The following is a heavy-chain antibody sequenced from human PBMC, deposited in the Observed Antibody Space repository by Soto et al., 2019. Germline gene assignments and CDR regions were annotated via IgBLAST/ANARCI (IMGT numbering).Heavy chain of an antibody. CDR2: IYYSGST. J-gene: IGHJ5*02. CDR1: GGSIGSGDYY. V-gene: IGHV4-30-4*01. CDR3: ARGMGLRYTNWCAP. Sequence: SETRSLTCTASGGSIGSGDYYWSWISKPPGKGLEWIGYIYYSGSTYYNPSLKSRVTISVDTSKNQFSLKLSSVTAADTAVYYCARGMGLRYTNWCAPWRQGSRVRVSS. D-gene: IGHD3-9*01.